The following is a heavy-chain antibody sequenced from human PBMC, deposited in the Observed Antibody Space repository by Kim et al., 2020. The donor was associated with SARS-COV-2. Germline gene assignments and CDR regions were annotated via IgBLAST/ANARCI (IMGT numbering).Heavy chain of an antibody. V-gene: IGHV3-49*03. CDR2: IRSKGDGGSA. J-gene: IGHJ6*01. D-gene: IGHD3-3*01. Sequence: GGSLRLSCTGSGFNFGASAMSWFRQAPGKGLEWVAVIRSKGDGGSAEYAAGVIGRLTIASDDTTIIPYLQMNSLETEDTDVYWCTSVEYYDLWCGFWG. CDR3: TSVEYYDLWCGF. CDR1: GFNFGASA.